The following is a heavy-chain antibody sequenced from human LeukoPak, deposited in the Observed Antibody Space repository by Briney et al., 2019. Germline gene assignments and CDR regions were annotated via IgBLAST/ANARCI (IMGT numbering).Heavy chain of an antibody. J-gene: IGHJ5*02. CDR3: ARLDYYDSSGFGGFDP. CDR1: GYSFTSYW. Sequence: GESLKISCKGSGYSFTSYWIGWVRQMPGKGLEWMGIIYPGDSDTRYSPSFQGQVTISADKSISTAYLQWSSLKASGTAMYYCARLDYYDSSGFGGFDPWGQGTLVTVSS. CDR2: IYPGDSDT. D-gene: IGHD3-22*01. V-gene: IGHV5-51*01.